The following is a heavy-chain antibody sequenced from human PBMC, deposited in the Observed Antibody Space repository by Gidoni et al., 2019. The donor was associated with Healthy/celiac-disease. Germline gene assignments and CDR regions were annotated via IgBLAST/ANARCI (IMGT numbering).Heavy chain of an antibody. CDR3: AGVQGFRNYYDSSGQDHFSDY. Sequence: EVQLVESGGGLVKPGGSLRLSCAASGFTFSSSSMHWVRQAPGKGLEWVSSISSSSSYIYYADSVKGRFTISRDNAKNSLYLQMNSLRAEDTAVYYCAGVQGFRNYYDSSGQDHFSDYWGQGTLVTVSS. CDR2: ISSSSSYI. D-gene: IGHD3-22*01. J-gene: IGHJ4*02. CDR1: GFTFSSSS. V-gene: IGHV3-21*01.